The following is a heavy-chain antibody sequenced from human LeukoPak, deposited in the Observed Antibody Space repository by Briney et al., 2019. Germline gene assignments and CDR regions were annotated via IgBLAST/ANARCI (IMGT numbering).Heavy chain of an antibody. Sequence: GGSLRLSCAVSGFPFSFYEMNWVRQAPGKGLEWVSNIASSGATKYYSDSVRGRFSISRDNAKSSLYLQMNSLRVEDTAVYYYALLAVASDFDYWGQGALVTVSS. D-gene: IGHD6-19*01. CDR2: IASSGATK. CDR3: ALLAVASDFDY. CDR1: GFPFSFYE. J-gene: IGHJ4*02. V-gene: IGHV3-48*03.